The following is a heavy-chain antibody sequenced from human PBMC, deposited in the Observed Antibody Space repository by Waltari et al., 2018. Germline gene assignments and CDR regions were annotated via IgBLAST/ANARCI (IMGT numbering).Heavy chain of an antibody. CDR3: ARGLRDYGSGRYPWFAFDY. V-gene: IGHV4-31*01. Sequence: QVQLQESGPGLVKPSQTLSLTCTVSGGSISSGGYYWSWIRQHPGKGLEWIGYIYYSGITYYNPSLKSLVTISVDTSKNQFSLKLSSVTAADTAVYYCARGLRDYGSGRYPWFAFDYWGQGTLVTVSS. J-gene: IGHJ4*02. D-gene: IGHD3-10*01. CDR2: IYYSGIT. CDR1: GGSISSGGYY.